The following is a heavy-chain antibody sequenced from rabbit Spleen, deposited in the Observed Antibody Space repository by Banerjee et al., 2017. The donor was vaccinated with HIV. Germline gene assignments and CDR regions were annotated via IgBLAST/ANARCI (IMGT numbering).Heavy chain of an antibody. CDR3: VRNSGWGVSYFTL. CDR1: GFDFRAYG. J-gene: IGHJ4*01. V-gene: IGHV1S47*01. Sequence: QEQLKESGGGLVQPGGPLKLSCKASGFDFRAYGVSWVRQAPGKGLEWIGYIDPIFGGTYYASWVNGRFTISRHNAQNTLFLQLNSLTVADTATYFCVRNSGWGVSYFTLWGPGTLVTVS. CDR2: IDPIFGGT. D-gene: IGHD4-1*01.